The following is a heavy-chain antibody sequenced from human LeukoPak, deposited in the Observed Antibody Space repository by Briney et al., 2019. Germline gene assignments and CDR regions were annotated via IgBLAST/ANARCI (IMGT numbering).Heavy chain of an antibody. J-gene: IGHJ4*02. V-gene: IGHV3-74*01. Sequence: PGGSLRLSCAASGFTFSSYWMHWVRQTPGKGLVWVSRISTDGTNTNYADSVKGRFTISRDNAKNTLYLQMTSLRAEDTAVYFCARDPGHSNYINDYWGQGTLVTVSS. CDR3: ARDPGHSNYINDY. CDR1: GFTFSSYW. D-gene: IGHD4-11*01. CDR2: ISTDGTNT.